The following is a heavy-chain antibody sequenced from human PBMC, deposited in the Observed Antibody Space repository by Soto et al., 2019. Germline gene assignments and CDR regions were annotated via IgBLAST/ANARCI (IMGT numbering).Heavy chain of an antibody. V-gene: IGHV4-59*01. J-gene: IGHJ6*02. Sequence: SETLSLICTVSGGSISSYYWSWIRQPPGKGLEWIGYIYYSGSANYNPSLKSRVTISVDTSKNQFSLKLSSVTAADTAVYYCARGHYYYYYGMDVWGQGTTVTVSS. CDR3: ARGHYYYYYGMDV. CDR2: IYYSGSA. CDR1: GGSISSYY.